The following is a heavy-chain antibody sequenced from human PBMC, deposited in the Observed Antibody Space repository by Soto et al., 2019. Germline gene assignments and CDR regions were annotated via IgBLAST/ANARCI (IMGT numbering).Heavy chain of an antibody. CDR2: ISGSGNST. CDR3: ARDGGIAGAVEYFQH. CDR1: GFTFSTYA. D-gene: IGHD6-13*01. V-gene: IGHV3-23*01. J-gene: IGHJ1*01. Sequence: GGSLRLSCAASGFTFSTYAMSWVRQAPGEGLEWVSAISGSGNSTYYADSVKGRLTITRDNSKNTLHLQMNSLRAEDTAVYYCARDGGIAGAVEYFQHWGQGTLVTVSS.